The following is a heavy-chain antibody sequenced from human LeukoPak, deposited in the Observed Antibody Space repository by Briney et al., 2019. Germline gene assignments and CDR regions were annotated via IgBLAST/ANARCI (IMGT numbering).Heavy chain of an antibody. CDR3: ARDYRIAGGAFDI. D-gene: IGHD6-13*01. J-gene: IGHJ3*02. Sequence: SVKVSCKASGGTFSSYAISWVRQAPGQGLEWMGGIIPIFGTANYAQKLQGRVTMTTDTSTSTAYMELRSLRSDDTAVYYCARDYRIAGGAFDIWGQGTMVTVSS. CDR1: GGTFSSYA. V-gene: IGHV1-69*05. CDR2: IIPIFGTA.